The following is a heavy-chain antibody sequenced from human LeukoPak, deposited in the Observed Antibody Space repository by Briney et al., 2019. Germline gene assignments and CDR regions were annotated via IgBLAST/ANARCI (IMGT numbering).Heavy chain of an antibody. CDR3: AKVTVDTIFGVAPDY. V-gene: IGHV3-30*02. J-gene: IGHJ4*02. D-gene: IGHD3-3*01. Sequence: GGSLRLSCIASGFTFSSYGMHWVRQAPGKGLEWVAFKRYDGSNKYDADSVKGRFTISRDNSKNTLYLQMNSLRVEDTAVYYCAKVTVDTIFGVAPDYWGQGTLVTVSS. CDR1: GFTFSSYG. CDR2: KRYDGSNK.